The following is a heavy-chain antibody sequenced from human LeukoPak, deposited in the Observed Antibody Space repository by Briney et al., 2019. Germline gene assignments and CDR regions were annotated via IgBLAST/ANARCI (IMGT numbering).Heavy chain of an antibody. Sequence: SETLSLTCTVSGDSISTYYWSWIRQPPGKGLQWIGEITHNGYTNHNPALKSRVTISIDTSKNEFSLKVSSVTAADMAIYYCAASGGPINWFDPWGQGTLVTVSS. CDR2: ITHNGYT. CDR1: GDSISTYY. J-gene: IGHJ5*02. CDR3: AASGGPINWFDP. D-gene: IGHD3-10*01. V-gene: IGHV4-34*01.